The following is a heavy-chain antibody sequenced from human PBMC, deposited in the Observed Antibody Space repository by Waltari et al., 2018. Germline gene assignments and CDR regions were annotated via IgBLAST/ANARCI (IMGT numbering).Heavy chain of an antibody. CDR2: ISDAGGII. CDR1: GFTFTTYV. J-gene: IGHJ4*02. Sequence: EVQLLESGGTLVQPGGSLSLSCAASGFTFTTYVMNWVRQAPGKGLEWVSSISDAGGIINYADSVKGRFTISRDNSKNTLYLQMNSLRAEDSAVYYCARASGVDYWGQGTLVTISS. V-gene: IGHV3-23*01. CDR3: ARASGVDY. D-gene: IGHD3-16*01.